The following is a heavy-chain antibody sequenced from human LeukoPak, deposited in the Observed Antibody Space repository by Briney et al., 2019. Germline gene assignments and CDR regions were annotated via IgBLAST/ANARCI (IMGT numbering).Heavy chain of an antibody. Sequence: SVKVFCDASVYTYTTSAIHCAPHPRGQRRVCVVRIISIFGIANYAQKFQGRVTITADKSTSTAYMELSSLRSEDTAVYYCAVYYYDSSGYYFFPVDYWGQGTLVTVSS. D-gene: IGHD3-22*01. CDR3: AVYYYDSSGYYFFPVDY. CDR1: VYTYTTSA. J-gene: IGHJ4*02. CDR2: IISIFGIA. V-gene: IGHV1-69*04.